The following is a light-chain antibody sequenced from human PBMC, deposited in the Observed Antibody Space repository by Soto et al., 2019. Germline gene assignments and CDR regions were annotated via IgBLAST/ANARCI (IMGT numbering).Light chain of an antibody. V-gene: IGKV1-33*01. J-gene: IGKJ4*01. CDR3: QQYDNLLAPT. CDR2: DAS. CDR1: QNINNY. Sequence: DIQMTQSPSSLSASVGDRVTITCQASQNINNYLNWYQQKPGRAPKLLIYDASNLQTGVPSRFSGSGSGTDFTFTISGLQPEDIATYYCQQYDNLLAPTFGGWTKVDIK.